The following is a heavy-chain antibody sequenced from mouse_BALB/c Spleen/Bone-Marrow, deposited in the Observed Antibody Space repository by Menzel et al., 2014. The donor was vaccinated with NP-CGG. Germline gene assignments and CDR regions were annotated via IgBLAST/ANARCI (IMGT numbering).Heavy chain of an antibody. D-gene: IGHD1-1*01. CDR3: TIRYYAMDY. CDR1: GYTFTTYT. CDR2: INPGSGST. Sequence: VQLQESGAELARPGASVKMSCKTSGYTFTTYTMHWVKQRPGQGLEWIGYINPGSGSTNYNQKFKDTARLTAHKSPSTAYMQLSSLTSEDSAVYYRTIRYYAMDYWGQGTSVTVSS. J-gene: IGHJ4*01. V-gene: IGHV1-4*01.